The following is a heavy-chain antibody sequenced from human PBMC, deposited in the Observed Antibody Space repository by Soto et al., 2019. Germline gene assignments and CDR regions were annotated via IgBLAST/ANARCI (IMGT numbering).Heavy chain of an antibody. V-gene: IGHV3-23*01. D-gene: IGHD3-9*01. CDR3: AKDGAAYYDILTGHYYYYYGMDV. CDR2: ISFTGDSR. J-gene: IGHJ6*02. CDR1: GFNFNAYV. Sequence: GGSLRLSCAASGFNFNAYVMNWVRQAPGKGLEWVSIISFTGDSRYYADSVKDRFTISRDNSQNTLYLQMNSLRAEDTAVYYCAKDGAAYYDILTGHYYYYYGMDVWGQGTTVTVSS.